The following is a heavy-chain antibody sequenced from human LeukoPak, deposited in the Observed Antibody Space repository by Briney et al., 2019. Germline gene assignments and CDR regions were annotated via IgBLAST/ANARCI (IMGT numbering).Heavy chain of an antibody. Sequence: SETLSLTCAVYGGAFSDYFWSWIRQSPGKGLEWIGEINHRGTTTNYNPSLKSRVSISVDTSKAQFSLKLTSVTAADSTVYYCARNGRLCSRDCSGDAFDIWGQGTMVTVSS. CDR3: ARNGRLCSRDCSGDAFDI. D-gene: IGHD2-21*02. J-gene: IGHJ3*02. V-gene: IGHV4-34*01. CDR1: GGAFSDYF. CDR2: INHRGTTT.